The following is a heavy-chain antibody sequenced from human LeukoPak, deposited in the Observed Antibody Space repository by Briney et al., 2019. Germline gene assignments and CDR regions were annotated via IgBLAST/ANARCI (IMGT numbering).Heavy chain of an antibody. CDR2: INPNSGGT. D-gene: IGHD2-15*01. CDR3: ARRSSSGDYYYYYMDV. V-gene: IGHV1-2*02. CDR1: GFTFSSYG. Sequence: GGSLRLSCAASGFTFSSYGMHWVRQAPGQGLEWMGWINPNSGGTNYAQKFQGRVTMTRDTSISTAYMELSRLRSDDTAVYYCARRSSSGDYYYYYMDVWGKGTTVTVSS. J-gene: IGHJ6*03.